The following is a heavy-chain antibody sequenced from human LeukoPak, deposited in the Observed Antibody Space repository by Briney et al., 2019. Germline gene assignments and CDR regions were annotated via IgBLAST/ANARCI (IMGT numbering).Heavy chain of an antibody. CDR2: INAGNGNT. CDR1: GYTFTSYA. J-gene: IGHJ4*02. D-gene: IGHD3-10*01. V-gene: IGHV1-3*01. Sequence: ASVKVSCKASGYTFTSYAMHWVRQAPGQRLEWMGWINAGNGNTKYSQKFQGRVTITRDTSASTAYMELSSLRSEDTAVYYCARGGYYYGSGSYFDHWGQGTLVTVSS. CDR3: ARGGYYYGSGSYFDH.